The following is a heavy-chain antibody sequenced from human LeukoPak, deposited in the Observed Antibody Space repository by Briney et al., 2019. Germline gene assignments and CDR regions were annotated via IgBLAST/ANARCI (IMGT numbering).Heavy chain of an antibody. V-gene: IGHV4-4*07. CDR1: GGSISSHY. D-gene: IGHD3-16*01. Sequence: SETLSLTCTVSGGSISSHYWSWIRPPAGKGLEWIGHVYTFGITNYHPSLKSRVTISVDTSKNQFSLKLSSVTAADTAVYYCARETSQKGAHYMDVWGKGTTVTISS. CDR3: ARETSQKGAHYMDV. CDR2: VYTFGIT. J-gene: IGHJ6*03.